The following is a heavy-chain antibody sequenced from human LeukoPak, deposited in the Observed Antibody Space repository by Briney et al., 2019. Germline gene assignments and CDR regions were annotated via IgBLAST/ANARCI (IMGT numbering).Heavy chain of an antibody. Sequence: SETLSLTCAVYGGSFSGYYWSWIRQTPGKELEWIGEINHSGSTNYNPSLKSRVTISVDTSKNQFSLKLSSVTAADTAVYYCARGRYSYGSRTIHFDYWGQGTLVTVSS. CDR3: ARGRYSYGSRTIHFDY. J-gene: IGHJ4*02. D-gene: IGHD5-18*01. V-gene: IGHV4-34*01. CDR1: GGSFSGYY. CDR2: INHSGST.